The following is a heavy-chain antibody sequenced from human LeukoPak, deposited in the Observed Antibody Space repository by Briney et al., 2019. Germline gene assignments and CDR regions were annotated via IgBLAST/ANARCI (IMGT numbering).Heavy chain of an antibody. CDR3: ATPSGLVGRYYYYMDV. CDR1: GGTFSSYA. V-gene: IGHV1-69*06. CDR2: IIPIFGTA. D-gene: IGHD2-8*02. Sequence: GASVKVSCKASGGTFSSYAISWVRQAPGQGLEWMGGIIPIFGTANYAQKFQGRVTITADKSTSTAYMELSSLRSEDTAVYCCATPSGLVGRYYYYMDVWGKGTTVTVPS. J-gene: IGHJ6*03.